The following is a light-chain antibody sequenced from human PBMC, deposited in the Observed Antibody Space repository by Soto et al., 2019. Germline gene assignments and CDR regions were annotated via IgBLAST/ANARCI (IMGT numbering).Light chain of an antibody. CDR2: GDS. J-gene: IGLJ2*01. CDR1: NSNIGRNT. CDR3: ATWDASLKPVV. Sequence: PPSEGWTPAEWVTISCSGSNSNIGRNTVSWYQQLPGTAPRLLIYGDSQRPSGVSDRFSGSKSGTSASLDISGLHPEDEADYPCATWDASLKPVVFGGGPKVTVL. V-gene: IGLV1-44*01.